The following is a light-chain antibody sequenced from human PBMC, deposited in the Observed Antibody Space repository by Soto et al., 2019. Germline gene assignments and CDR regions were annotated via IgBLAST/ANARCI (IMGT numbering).Light chain of an antibody. CDR2: AAL. Sequence: DIQMTQSPSSLAASVGDRVTITCRASQSISSYLNWYQVRPGKAPKLLIHAALSLQSGVPSRFSGSGVGTDFPLTISSLQPEDFATYFCQQNYLVPYTFVQGTKLDSK. CDR1: QSISSY. CDR3: QQNYLVPYT. J-gene: IGKJ2*01. V-gene: IGKV1-39*01.